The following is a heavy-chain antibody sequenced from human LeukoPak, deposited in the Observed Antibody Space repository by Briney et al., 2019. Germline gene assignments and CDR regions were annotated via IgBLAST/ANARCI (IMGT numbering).Heavy chain of an antibody. D-gene: IGHD6-13*01. Sequence: SETLSLTCTISGGSISSYYWSWIRQPAGKGLEWIGRIYTSGSTNYNPSLKSRVTISVDTSKNQFSLKLSSVTAADTAVYYCARGSIAAAEGSHWFDPWGQGTLVTVSP. CDR2: IYTSGST. CDR3: ARGSIAAAEGSHWFDP. CDR1: GGSISSYY. V-gene: IGHV4-4*07. J-gene: IGHJ5*02.